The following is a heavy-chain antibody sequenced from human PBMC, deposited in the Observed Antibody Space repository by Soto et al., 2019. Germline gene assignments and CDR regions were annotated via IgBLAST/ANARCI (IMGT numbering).Heavy chain of an antibody. V-gene: IGHV1-8*02. CDR1: GYTFTSYY. CDR2: MNPNSGNT. CDR3: ALEFYRSLSLDY. Sequence: GASVKVSCKASGYTFTSYYMHWVRQATGQGLEWMGWMNPNSGNTGYAQKFQGRVTMTRNTSISTAYMELNRLTSDDTAVYYCALEFYRSLSLDYWGQGTLVTVSS. J-gene: IGHJ4*02. D-gene: IGHD1-26*01.